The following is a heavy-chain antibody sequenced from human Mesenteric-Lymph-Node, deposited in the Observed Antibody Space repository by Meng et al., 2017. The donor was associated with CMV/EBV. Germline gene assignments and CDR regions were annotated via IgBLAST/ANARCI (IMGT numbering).Heavy chain of an antibody. J-gene: IGHJ6*02. CDR3: AQESIVAVPAAPNFGMDV. V-gene: IGHV3-21*04. Sequence: GGSLRLSCAASGFTFSSYSMNWVRQAPGKGLEWVSSISSSSSYIYYADSVKGRFTISRDNSKNTLYLQMNSLRAEDTAVYYCAQESIVAVPAAPNFGMDVWGQGTTVTVSS. CDR1: GFTFSSYS. CDR2: ISSSSSYI. D-gene: IGHD2-2*01.